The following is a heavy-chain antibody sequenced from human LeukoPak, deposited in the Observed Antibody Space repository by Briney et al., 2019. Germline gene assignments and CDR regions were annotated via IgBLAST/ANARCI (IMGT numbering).Heavy chain of an antibody. CDR3: ARTYYGSGSLYYYYYYMDV. CDR2: TYYSGST. J-gene: IGHJ6*03. D-gene: IGHD3-10*01. Sequence: SETLSLTCTVSGGSIRSNYWSWIRQPPGKGLEWIGYTYYSGSTNYNPSLKSRVRISVDTSKNQFSLKLSSVTAADTAVYYCARTYYGSGSLYYYYYYMDVWGKGTTVTVSS. CDR1: GGSIRSNY. V-gene: IGHV4-59*01.